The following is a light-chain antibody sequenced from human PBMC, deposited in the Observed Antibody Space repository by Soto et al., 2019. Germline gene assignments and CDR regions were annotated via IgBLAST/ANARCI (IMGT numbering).Light chain of an antibody. Sequence: QSALTQPASVSGSPGQSITISCTGTSSDVGTYNYVSWYQQHPGKAPKVMIYEVTYRPSGVSNRFSGSKSGNTASLTISGLQAEDEAEYYCSSYTGSSTIYVFGTGTKVTVL. J-gene: IGLJ1*01. CDR1: SSDVGTYNY. V-gene: IGLV2-14*01. CDR3: SSYTGSSTIYV. CDR2: EVT.